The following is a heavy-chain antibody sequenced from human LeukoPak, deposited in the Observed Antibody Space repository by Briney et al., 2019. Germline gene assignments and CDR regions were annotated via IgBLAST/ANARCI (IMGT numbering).Heavy chain of an antibody. CDR3: ARASRGSSGSYYYYYGMDV. J-gene: IGHJ6*02. Sequence: GGSLRLSCAASGFTFSSYAMSWVRQAPGKGLEWVSRINSDGSSTSYADSVKGRFTISRDNAKNTLYLQMNSLRAENTAVYYCARASRGSSGSYYYYYGMDVWGQGTTVTVSS. CDR1: GFTFSSYA. D-gene: IGHD6-19*01. V-gene: IGHV3-74*01. CDR2: INSDGSST.